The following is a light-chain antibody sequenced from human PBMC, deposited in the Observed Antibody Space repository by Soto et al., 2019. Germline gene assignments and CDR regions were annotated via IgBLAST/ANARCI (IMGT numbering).Light chain of an antibody. CDR2: DVS. V-gene: IGKV3-11*01. CDR1: QSVSSY. Sequence: EVILTQSPATLSLSPGDRATLSCRASQSVSSYLAWYQQKPGQAPRLLIYDVSNRATGITARFSGSGSGTDFTLTISSLEPEDFAVYFCQQRSEWPLCTFGQGTKLEVK. J-gene: IGKJ2*02. CDR3: QQRSEWPLCT.